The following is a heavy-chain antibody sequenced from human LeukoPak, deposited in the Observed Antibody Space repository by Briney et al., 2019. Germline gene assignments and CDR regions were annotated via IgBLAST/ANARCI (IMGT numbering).Heavy chain of an antibody. CDR2: MNPKSGNT. CDR3: ALIAVAGKDYFDY. Sequence: GASVKVSCKASGYTFTSYDINWVRQATGQGLEWMGWMNPKSGNTGYAQKFQGRVTMTRNTSISTAYMELSSLRSEDTAVYYCALIAVAGKDYFDYWGQGTLVTVSS. D-gene: IGHD6-19*01. V-gene: IGHV1-8*01. J-gene: IGHJ4*02. CDR1: GYTFTSYD.